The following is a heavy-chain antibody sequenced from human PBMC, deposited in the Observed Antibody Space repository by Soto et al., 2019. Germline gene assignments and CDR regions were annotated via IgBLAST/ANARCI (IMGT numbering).Heavy chain of an antibody. CDR2: VSAGGANT. V-gene: IGHV3-23*01. J-gene: IGHJ3*02. Sequence: PGGSLRLSCAASGFTFSSYAMSWVRQAPGRGLEWVSTVSAGGANTAYADSVKGRFTISRDNSKNTLYLQMSSLRGDDTAFYYCAKERYCSATSCYGGFDIWGQGTVVT. CDR3: AKERYCSATSCYGGFDI. CDR1: GFTFSSYA. D-gene: IGHD2-2*01.